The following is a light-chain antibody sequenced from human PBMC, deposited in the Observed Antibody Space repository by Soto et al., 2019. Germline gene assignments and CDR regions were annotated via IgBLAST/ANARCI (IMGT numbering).Light chain of an antibody. Sequence: QSVLTQPPSASGTPGKRVTSSCSGSSSNIGSNTVNWYQPLPGTAPKPLIYSNNQRPSGVPARFAGSQSGPSASLAISGLQTEDEADSSCAAWDDSLNGPVFGGGTTVTVL. J-gene: IGLJ2*01. CDR3: AAWDDSLNGPV. V-gene: IGLV1-44*01. CDR1: SSNIGSNT. CDR2: SNN.